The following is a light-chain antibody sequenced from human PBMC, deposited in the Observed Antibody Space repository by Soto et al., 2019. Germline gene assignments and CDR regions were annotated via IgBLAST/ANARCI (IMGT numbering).Light chain of an antibody. Sequence: EVLLTQSPGTLSLSPGDRATLSCTASQSVSSNSLACYQQIPGQPPKLLIYAASMRATGVPDRFTGSGSETHFTLTITSLQPEDFGAFYCQQSGSPPPFTFGRGTKVDIK. V-gene: IGKV3-20*01. CDR2: AAS. CDR1: QSVSSNS. CDR3: QQSGSPPPFT. J-gene: IGKJ4*01.